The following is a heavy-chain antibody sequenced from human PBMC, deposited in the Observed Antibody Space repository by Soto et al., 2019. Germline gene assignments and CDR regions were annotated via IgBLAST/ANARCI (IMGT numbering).Heavy chain of an antibody. CDR3: ARTHTP. CDR2: IYYSGDT. Sequence: PLSLTSTVSGDSIISRVYYWSWIRQTPGKGLEWIGYIYYSGDTNYNPSLKSRVIISVDTSKNQFSLKLSSVTAADTAVYYCARTHTPWGQGTLVT. J-gene: IGHJ5*02. CDR1: GDSIISRVYY. V-gene: IGHV4-30-4*01.